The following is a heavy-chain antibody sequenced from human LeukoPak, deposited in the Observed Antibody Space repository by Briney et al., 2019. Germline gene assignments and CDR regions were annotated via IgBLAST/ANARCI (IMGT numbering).Heavy chain of an antibody. V-gene: IGHV4-59*08. J-gene: IGHJ3*02. Sequence: SETLSLTCTVSGGSISSYYWSWIRQPPGKGLEWIGYIYYSGSTNYNPSLKSRVTISVDTFKNQFSLNLTSVTAADTAVYYCAVSSTLTGDVDKSGYELDSGAFDIWGQGTMVTVSS. CDR1: GGSISSYY. CDR2: IYYSGST. CDR3: AVSSTLTGDVDKSGYELDSGAFDI. D-gene: IGHD3-3*01.